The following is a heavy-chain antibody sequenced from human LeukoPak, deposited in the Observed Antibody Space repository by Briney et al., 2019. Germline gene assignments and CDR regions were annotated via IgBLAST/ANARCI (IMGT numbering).Heavy chain of an antibody. CDR2: IYTSGST. V-gene: IGHV4-61*02. D-gene: IGHD3-10*01. CDR3: ARDLGDDSDYYYYGMDV. J-gene: IGHJ6*02. CDR1: GGSISSGSYY. Sequence: PSQTLSLTCTVSGGSISSGSYYWSWIRQPAGKGLEWIGRIYTSGSTNYNPSLKSRVTISVDTSKNQFSLKLSSVTAADTAVYYCARDLGDDSDYYYYGMDVWGQGTTVNVSS.